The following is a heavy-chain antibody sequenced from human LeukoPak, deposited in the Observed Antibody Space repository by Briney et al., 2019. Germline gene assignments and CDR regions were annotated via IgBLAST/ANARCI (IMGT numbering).Heavy chain of an antibody. CDR2: ISHSGST. CDR3: ARDRREYSSSPGAFDI. J-gene: IGHJ3*02. Sequence: SETLSLTCTVSGVSISSSGYYWSWVRQPTGKGLEWIGYISHSGSTYYNPSLKSRVTISVDKSKNQFSLKLTSVTAADTAVYYCARDRREYSSSPGAFDIWGQGTMVTVSS. D-gene: IGHD6-6*01. V-gene: IGHV4-30-2*01. CDR1: GVSISSSGYY.